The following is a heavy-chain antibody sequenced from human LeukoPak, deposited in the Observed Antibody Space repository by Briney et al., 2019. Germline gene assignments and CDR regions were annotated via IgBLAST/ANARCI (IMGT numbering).Heavy chain of an antibody. CDR3: ARDPPRRDGNNYGYFDL. CDR1: GYSFSSFG. Sequence: ASVTVSCKASGYSFSSFGISWLRQAPGQGLEWMGWISANNGYTKYAQKFQGRVTMTTDTSTRTAYMEVRSLRSDDTAVYYCARDPPRRDGNNYGYFDLWGRGTLVSVSS. CDR2: ISANNGYT. V-gene: IGHV1-18*01. J-gene: IGHJ2*01. D-gene: IGHD5-24*01.